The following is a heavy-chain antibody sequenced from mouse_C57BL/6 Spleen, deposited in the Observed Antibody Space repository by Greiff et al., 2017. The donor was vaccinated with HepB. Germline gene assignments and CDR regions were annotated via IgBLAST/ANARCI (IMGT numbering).Heavy chain of an antibody. V-gene: IGHV1-7*01. CDR1: GYTFTSYW. D-gene: IGHD1-1*01. J-gene: IGHJ4*01. CDR2: INPSSGYT. Sequence: VQLQQSGAELAKPGASVKLSCKASGYTFTSYWMHWVKQRPGQGLDWIGYINPSSGYTKYNQKFKDKATLTADNSSSTAYMQLRSLTYEDSAVCYCARELYGSSGPWAMDYWGQGTSFPVSS. CDR3: ARELYGSSGPWAMDY.